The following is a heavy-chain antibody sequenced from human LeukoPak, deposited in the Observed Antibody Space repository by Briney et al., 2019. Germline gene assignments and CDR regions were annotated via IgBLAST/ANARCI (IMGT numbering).Heavy chain of an antibody. V-gene: IGHV4-4*07. D-gene: IGHD3-3*01. Sequence: SETLSLTCTVSGGSISSYYWSWIRQPAGKGLEWIGRIYTSGSTNYNPSLKSRVTMSVDTSKNQFSLKLSSVTAADTAVYYCACYDFWSGYSPRDYYYYMDVWGKGTTVTVSS. CDR3: ACYDFWSGYSPRDYYYYMDV. CDR1: GGSISSYY. J-gene: IGHJ6*03. CDR2: IYTSGST.